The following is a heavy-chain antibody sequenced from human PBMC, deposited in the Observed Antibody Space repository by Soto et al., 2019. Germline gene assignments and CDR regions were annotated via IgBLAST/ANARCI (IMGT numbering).Heavy chain of an antibody. J-gene: IGHJ3*02. CDR2: IVVGSGNT. D-gene: IGHD6-13*01. Sequence: SVMVSCNASGLTFTSSAMHWRRQARGQRLEWIGWIVVGSGNTNYAQKFQERVTITRDMSTSTAYMELSSLRSEDTAVYYCAAAGLAAAATLAFDIWGQGTMVTVSS. CDR3: AAAGLAAAATLAFDI. CDR1: GLTFTSSA. V-gene: IGHV1-58*02.